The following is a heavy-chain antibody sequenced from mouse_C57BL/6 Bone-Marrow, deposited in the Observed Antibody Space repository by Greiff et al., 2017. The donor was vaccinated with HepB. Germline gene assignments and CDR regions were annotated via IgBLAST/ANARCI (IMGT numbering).Heavy chain of an antibody. CDR2: IDPSDDYT. Sequence: QVQLQQPGAELVKPGASVKLSCKASGYTFTSYWMQWVKQRPGQGLEWIGEIDPSDDYTNYNQKFKGKATLTVDTSSSTAYMQLSSLTSEDSAVYYCARGYSKSYWGQGTTLTVSS. CDR3: ARGYSKSY. V-gene: IGHV1-50*01. CDR1: GYTFTSYW. D-gene: IGHD2-5*01. J-gene: IGHJ2*01.